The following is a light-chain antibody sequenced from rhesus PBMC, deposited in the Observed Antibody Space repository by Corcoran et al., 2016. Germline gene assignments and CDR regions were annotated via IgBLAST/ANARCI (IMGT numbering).Light chain of an antibody. CDR2: GAS. CDR3: QQYSNWPLT. V-gene: IGKV3S9*01. Sequence: EIVMTQSPATLSLSPGERATLSCRASQSVSSYVAWSQQRPEQAPRLPNYGASSRATGIPDRFRGSGSGTDVNLTISSLEPEDVAVYYWQQYSNWPLTFGGGTKVEIK. CDR1: QSVSSY. J-gene: IGKJ4*01.